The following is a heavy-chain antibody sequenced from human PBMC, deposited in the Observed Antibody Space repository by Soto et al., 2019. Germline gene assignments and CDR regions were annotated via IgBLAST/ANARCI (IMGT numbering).Heavy chain of an antibody. CDR2: VSGSGSSS. V-gene: IGHV3-23*01. Sequence: EVQLLESGGGLVQPGGSLRLSCAASGFTFSSYDMSWVRQAPGKGLEWVSSVSGSGSSSYYADSEKRRFTISRENPKNTVYLQMNSLRAEETAVYCCGMIPQYDTLTGYLNFFEYGGTGNLFTVSS. CDR3: GMIPQYDTLTGYLNFFEY. D-gene: IGHD3-9*01. J-gene: IGHJ4*02. CDR1: GFTFSSYD.